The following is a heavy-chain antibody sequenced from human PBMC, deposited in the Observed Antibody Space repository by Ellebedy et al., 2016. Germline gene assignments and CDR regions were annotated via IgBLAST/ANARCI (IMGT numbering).Heavy chain of an antibody. Sequence: GGSLRLSCAASGFTFSDYYMSWIRQAPGKGLEWVSYITSTGSYTTDADSVKGRFTISRDNAKNSLYLQMNSLRAEDTAVYYCARDLGAAASSDYWGQGTLVTVSS. V-gene: IGHV3-11*06. J-gene: IGHJ4*02. CDR2: ITSTGSYT. CDR3: ARDLGAAASSDY. CDR1: GFTFSDYY. D-gene: IGHD6-13*01.